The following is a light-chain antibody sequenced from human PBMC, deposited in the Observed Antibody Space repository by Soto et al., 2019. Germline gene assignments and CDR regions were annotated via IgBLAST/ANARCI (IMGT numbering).Light chain of an antibody. CDR3: QHYNSHSEA. J-gene: IGKJ1*01. V-gene: IGKV1-5*03. CDR2: KAS. CDR1: QTISSW. Sequence: DIQMTQSPSSLSGSVGERVTITCRASQTISSWLAWYQQKPGKAPKLLIYKASTLKSGVPSRFSGSGSGTEFTLTISSLQPDDFATYYCQHYNSHSEAFGQGTKVDIK.